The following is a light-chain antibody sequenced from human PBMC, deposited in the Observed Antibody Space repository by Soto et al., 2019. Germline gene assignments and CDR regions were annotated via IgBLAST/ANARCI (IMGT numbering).Light chain of an antibody. CDR1: SSDVGAYNY. Sequence: QSALTQPASVSGSPGQSITISCTATSSDVGAYNYVSWYQQHPGKAPKLMIYEVSSRPSGVSNRFSGSKSGNTASLTISGLQPEDEADYYCSSYTTSSTVVFGTGTKLTVL. V-gene: IGLV2-14*03. CDR2: EVS. CDR3: SSYTTSSTVV. J-gene: IGLJ1*01.